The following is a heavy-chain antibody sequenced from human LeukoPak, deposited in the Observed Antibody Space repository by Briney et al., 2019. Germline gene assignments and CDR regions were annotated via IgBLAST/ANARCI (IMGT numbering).Heavy chain of an antibody. Sequence: SETLSLTCTVSGYSISSSYYWGWIRQPPGKGLEWIGSIYYSGSTYYNPSLKSRVTISVDTSKNQFSLKLSSVTAADTAVYYCARAPDCSSTSCYTDHWGQGTLVTVSS. D-gene: IGHD2-2*02. J-gene: IGHJ4*02. CDR2: IYYSGST. CDR1: GYSISSSYY. V-gene: IGHV4-38-2*02. CDR3: ARAPDCSSTSCYTDH.